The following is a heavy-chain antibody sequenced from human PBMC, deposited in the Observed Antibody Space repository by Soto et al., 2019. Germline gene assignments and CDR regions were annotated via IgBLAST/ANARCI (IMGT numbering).Heavy chain of an antibody. V-gene: IGHV5-51*01. CDR3: ARHRYYYDSSAYYYYHYGMDV. D-gene: IGHD3-22*01. Sequence: PGESLKISCKGSGYSFTSYWIGWVRQMPGKGLEWMGIIYPGDSDTRYSPSFQGQVTVSADKSISTAYLQWSSLKASDTAMYYCARHRYYYDSSAYYYYHYGMDVWGQGTTVTVSS. CDR2: IYPGDSDT. J-gene: IGHJ6*02. CDR1: GYSFTSYW.